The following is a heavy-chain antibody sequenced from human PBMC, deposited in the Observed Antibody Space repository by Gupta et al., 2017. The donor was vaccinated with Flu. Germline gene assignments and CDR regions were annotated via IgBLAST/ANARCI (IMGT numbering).Heavy chain of an antibody. CDR3: ARDHSEGGSYYVGHFGY. Sequence: QVQLVQSGAEVKKPGASVKVSCKASGYTFTGYYMHWVRQAPGQGLEWMGWINPNSGGTNYAQKFQGRVTMTRDTSISTAYMELSRLRSDDTAVYYCARDHSEGGSYYVGHFGYWGQGTLVTVSS. J-gene: IGHJ4*02. CDR1: GYTFTGYY. D-gene: IGHD1-26*01. V-gene: IGHV1-2*02. CDR2: INPNSGGT.